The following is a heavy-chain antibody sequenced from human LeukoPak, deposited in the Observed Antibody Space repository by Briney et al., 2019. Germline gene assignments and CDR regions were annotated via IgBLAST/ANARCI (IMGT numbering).Heavy chain of an antibody. CDR1: GGSISSGDYY. Sequence: SQTLSLTCTVSGGSISSGDYYWSWIRQPPGKALEWIGYIYYTGATYYNPSLKSRLTISIDTSKNRFSLKLNSVTAADTAVYYCASRAVKAAAEIEIPEYLQHWGQGTLVTVST. J-gene: IGHJ1*01. CDR3: ASRAVKAAAEIEIPEYLQH. D-gene: IGHD6-13*01. V-gene: IGHV4-30-4*01. CDR2: IYYTGAT.